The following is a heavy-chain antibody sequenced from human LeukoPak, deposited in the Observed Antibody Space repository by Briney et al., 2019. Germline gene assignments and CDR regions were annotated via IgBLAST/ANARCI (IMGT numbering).Heavy chain of an antibody. J-gene: IGHJ3*02. CDR3: ARHQGGNYDSSGYPDAFDI. D-gene: IGHD3-22*01. V-gene: IGHV5-51*01. CDR1: EYSFTSYW. CDR2: IYPGDSDT. Sequence: GESLKISCKGSEYSFTSYWIDWVRQMPGKGLEWMGIIYPGDSDTRYSPSLQGQVTISADKSISTAYLQWSSLKASDTAMYYCARHQGGNYDSSGYPDAFDIWGQGTMVTVSS.